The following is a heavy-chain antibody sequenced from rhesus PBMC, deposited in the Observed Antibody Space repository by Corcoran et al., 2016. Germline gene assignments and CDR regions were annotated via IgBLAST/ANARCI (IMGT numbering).Heavy chain of an antibody. V-gene: IGHV3-116*02. CDR3: ARSRTEWGDYYGGLFDY. J-gene: IGHJ4*01. D-gene: IGHD3-34*01. CDR1: GFTFSDYY. CDR2: IRNKANGGTA. Sequence: EVRLVESGGGLVQPGGSLRLSCAASGFTFSDYYMSWVRQAPGKGPEWVGVIRNKANGGTAEYAASVKGRFPISRDDSKSIDSRQMNSLKTEDTAVYYCARSRTEWGDYYGGLFDYWGQGVLVTVSS.